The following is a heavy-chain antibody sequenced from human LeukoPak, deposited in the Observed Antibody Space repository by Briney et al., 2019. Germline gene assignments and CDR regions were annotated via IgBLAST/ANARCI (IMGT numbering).Heavy chain of an antibody. V-gene: IGHV4-31*03. CDR3: ARDEAGTDGYDY. CDR2: IYYSGST. J-gene: IGHJ4*02. D-gene: IGHD6-19*01. CDR1: GGSISSGGYY. Sequence: SKTLSLTCTVSGGSISSGGYYWSWIRQHPGKGLEWIGYIYYSGSTYYNPSLKSRVTISVDTSKNQFSLKLSSVTAADTAVYYCARDEAGTDGYDYWGQGTLVTVSS.